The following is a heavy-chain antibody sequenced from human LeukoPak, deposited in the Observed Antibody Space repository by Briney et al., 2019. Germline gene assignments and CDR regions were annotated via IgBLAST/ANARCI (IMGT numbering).Heavy chain of an antibody. CDR3: ARDLDYYGSGGEWFDP. Sequence: PSETLSLTCTVSGSSISSYYWSWIRQPPGQGLEWIGYIYYSGSTNYNPSLKSRVTISVDTSKNQFSLKLSSVTAADTAVYYCARDLDYYGSGGEWFDPWGQGTLVTVSS. CDR2: IYYSGST. J-gene: IGHJ5*02. V-gene: IGHV4-59*01. CDR1: GSSISSYY. D-gene: IGHD3-10*01.